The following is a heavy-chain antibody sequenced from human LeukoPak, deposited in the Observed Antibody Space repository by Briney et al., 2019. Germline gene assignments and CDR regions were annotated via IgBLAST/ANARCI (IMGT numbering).Heavy chain of an antibody. CDR3: ARAEVPAATSYYYGMDV. CDR1: GGTFTSYA. J-gene: IGHJ6*04. D-gene: IGHD2-2*01. V-gene: IGHV1-69*13. CDR2: IIPIFGTA. Sequence: GPSVKVSFKASGGTFTSYAISWVRQAPGQGLEWMGGIIPIFGTANYAQKFQGRVTITADESTSTAYMELSSLRSEDTAVCYCARAEVPAATSYYYGMDVWGKGTTVTVSS.